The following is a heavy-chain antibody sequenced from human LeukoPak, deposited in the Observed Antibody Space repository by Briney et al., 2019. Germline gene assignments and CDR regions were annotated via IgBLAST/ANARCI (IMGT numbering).Heavy chain of an antibody. CDR3: ARAVIDNALDY. D-gene: IGHD2/OR15-2a*01. Sequence: PGLSLRLSCAASGFTFNKYGINWVRQAPGKGLEWVAIIWYDGNNKYFAESVMGRFTISKDNSKNTVYLQMHSLRAEDTAVYYCARAVIDNALDYWGQGTLVSVSS. CDR1: GFTFNKYG. J-gene: IGHJ4*02. V-gene: IGHV3-33*01. CDR2: IWYDGNNK.